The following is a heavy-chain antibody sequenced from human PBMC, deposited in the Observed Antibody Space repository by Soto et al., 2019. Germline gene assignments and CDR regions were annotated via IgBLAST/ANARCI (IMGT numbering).Heavy chain of an antibody. CDR1: GYTFTSYA. J-gene: IGHJ4*02. CDR3: TRAVSTTRGDYFDY. V-gene: IGHV1-3*01. D-gene: IGHD4-17*01. CDR2: INAGNGNT. Sequence: ASVKVSCKASGYTFTSYAMHRVRQAPGQRLEWMGWINAGNGNTKYSQKFQGRVTITRDTSASTVYMELSSLRSEDTAVYYCTRAVSTTRGDYFDYWGQGTLVTVSS.